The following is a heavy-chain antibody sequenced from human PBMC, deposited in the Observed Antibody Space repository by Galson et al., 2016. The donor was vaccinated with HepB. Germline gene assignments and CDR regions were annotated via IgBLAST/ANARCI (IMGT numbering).Heavy chain of an antibody. Sequence: SVKVSCKASGDTFSDYGIHWVRQAPGQRLQWMGWIDAGSGDTEYSHKFQGRLTLSRDTSAYTAYMELSGLTSEDSALYYCACIFGPVVRVTLNYFDPWGGGTLVTVSS. CDR3: ACIFGPVVRVTLNYFDP. D-gene: IGHD3-10*01. V-gene: IGHV1-3*01. CDR2: IDAGSGDT. J-gene: IGHJ5*02. CDR1: GDTFSDYG.